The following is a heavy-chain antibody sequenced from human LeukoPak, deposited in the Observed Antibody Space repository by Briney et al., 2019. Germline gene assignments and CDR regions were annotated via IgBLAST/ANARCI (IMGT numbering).Heavy chain of an antibody. Sequence: PSETLSLTCTVSGGSISSSNYYWSWIRRPPGKGLEWIGYIYYSGSTNYNPSLKSRVTISVDTSKNQFSLKLSSVTAADTAVYYCARGYYDILTGYSRFDYWGQGTLVTVSS. J-gene: IGHJ4*02. CDR2: IYYSGST. CDR1: GGSISSSNYY. V-gene: IGHV4-61*05. CDR3: ARGYYDILTGYSRFDY. D-gene: IGHD3-9*01.